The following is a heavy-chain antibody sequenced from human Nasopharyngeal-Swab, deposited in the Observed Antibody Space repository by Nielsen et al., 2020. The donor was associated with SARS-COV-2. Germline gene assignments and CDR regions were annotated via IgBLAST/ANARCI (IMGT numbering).Heavy chain of an antibody. Sequence: GESLQISCTASGFTFDDYAMSWVRQAPGKGLEWVGFIRSKAYGGTTEYAASVKGRFTISRDDSKSIAYLQMNSLKTEDTAVYYCTRETRIAVAGTLLYYYYYYMDVWGKGTTVTVSS. J-gene: IGHJ6*03. D-gene: IGHD6-19*01. CDR2: IRSKAYGGTT. CDR1: GFTFDDYA. V-gene: IGHV3-49*04. CDR3: TRETRIAVAGTLLYYYYYYMDV.